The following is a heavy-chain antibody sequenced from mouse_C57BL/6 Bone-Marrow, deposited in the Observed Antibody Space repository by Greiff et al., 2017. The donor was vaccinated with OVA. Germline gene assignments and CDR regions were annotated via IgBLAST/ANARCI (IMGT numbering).Heavy chain of an antibody. CDR2: IYPGNSDT. D-gene: IGHD1-1*01. CDR1: GYTFTSYW. J-gene: IGHJ3*01. CDR3: TNLLPLFAY. Sequence: VQLQQSGTVLARPGASVKMSCKTSGYTFTSYWMHWVKQRPGQGLEWIGAIYPGNSDTSYNQKFKGKATLTAVTSASTAYMELSSLTNEDSAVYYCTNLLPLFAYWGQGTLVTVSA. V-gene: IGHV1-5*01.